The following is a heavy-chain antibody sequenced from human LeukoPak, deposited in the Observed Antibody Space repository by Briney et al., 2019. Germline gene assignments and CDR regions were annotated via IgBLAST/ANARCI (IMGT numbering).Heavy chain of an antibody. V-gene: IGHV1-3*01. J-gene: IGHJ4*02. CDR2: IKAGNGGT. Sequence: GASVKVSCKASGYIFTKYVVHWVRQAPGQRPEWMGWIKAGNGGTKYSQNFQDRLTITRDTSASTVYMELSSLTSEDTALYYCARDDCGDTCYPGGYWGQGTLATVSS. CDR3: ARDDCGDTCYPGGY. D-gene: IGHD2-21*01. CDR1: GYIFTKYV.